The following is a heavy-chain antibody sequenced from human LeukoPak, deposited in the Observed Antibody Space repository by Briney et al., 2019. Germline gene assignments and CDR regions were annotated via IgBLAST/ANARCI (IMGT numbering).Heavy chain of an antibody. D-gene: IGHD6-19*01. CDR1: GGSISSSSHY. CDR2: IYYSGST. Sequence: PSETLSLTCTVSGGSISSSSHYWGWIRQPPGKGLEWIGSIYYSGSTYYKPSLKSRVTILLATSKNQFSLRLTSVTAADTAVYYCARGGWTSYFDYWGQGTLVTVSS. J-gene: IGHJ4*02. CDR3: ARGGWTSYFDY. V-gene: IGHV4-39*07.